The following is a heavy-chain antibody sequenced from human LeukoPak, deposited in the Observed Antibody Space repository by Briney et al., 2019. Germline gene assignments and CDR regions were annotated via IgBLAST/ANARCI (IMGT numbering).Heavy chain of an antibody. CDR2: IKQDGSEK. Sequence: GGSLRLSCAASGFTFSSYWMSWVRQAPGKGLEWVANIKQDGSEKYYVDSVKGRFTISRDNAKNSLYLEMNSLRVEDTAVYYCAKSRSGWYNFDYWGQGTLVTVSS. CDR1: GFTFSSYW. CDR3: AKSRSGWYNFDY. V-gene: IGHV3-7*03. J-gene: IGHJ4*02. D-gene: IGHD6-19*01.